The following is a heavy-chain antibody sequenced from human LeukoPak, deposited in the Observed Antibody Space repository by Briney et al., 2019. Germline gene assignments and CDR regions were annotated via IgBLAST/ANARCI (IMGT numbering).Heavy chain of an antibody. J-gene: IGHJ5*02. CDR3: AKGIGWFDP. Sequence: GGSLRLSCAASGFTFDDYAMHWVRQAPGKGLEWVSGISWNSGSIGYADSVKGRFTISRDNAKNSLYLQMNSLRPEDTALYYCAKGIGWFDPWGQGTLVTVSS. CDR2: ISWNSGSI. V-gene: IGHV3-9*01. CDR1: GFTFDDYA.